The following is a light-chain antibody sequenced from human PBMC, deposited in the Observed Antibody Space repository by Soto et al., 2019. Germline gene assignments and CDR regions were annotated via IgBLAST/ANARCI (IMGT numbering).Light chain of an antibody. V-gene: IGKV3-15*01. Sequence: EIVMTQSPATLSVSPGERATLSCRASQSISSSLAWYQQKPGQAPRLLIYGASTRATGIPARFSGSGSGTEFTLTISSLQSEDFAVYYCQQYNNWTALWTFGQGTKVEIK. CDR3: QQYNNWTALWT. J-gene: IGKJ1*01. CDR2: GAS. CDR1: QSISSS.